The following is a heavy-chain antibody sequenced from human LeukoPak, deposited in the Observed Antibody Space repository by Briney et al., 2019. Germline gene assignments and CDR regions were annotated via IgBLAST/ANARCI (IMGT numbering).Heavy chain of an antibody. CDR2: ISSSSSYI. CDR3: ARDQGTVTNY. Sequence: GGSLRLSCAASGFTFSSYSMNWVRQAPGKGLEWVSSISSSSSYIYYADSVKGRFTISGDNAKNSLYLQMNSLRAEDTAVYYCARDQGTVTNYWGQXTLVTVSS. D-gene: IGHD4-11*01. CDR1: GFTFSSYS. J-gene: IGHJ4*02. V-gene: IGHV3-21*01.